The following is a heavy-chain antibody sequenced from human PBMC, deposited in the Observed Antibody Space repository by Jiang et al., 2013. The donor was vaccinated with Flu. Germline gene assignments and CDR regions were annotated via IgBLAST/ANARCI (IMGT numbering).Heavy chain of an antibody. CDR3: ARRGGYPLYYYYYGMDV. CDR2: ISSSSSYI. V-gene: IGHV3-21*01. D-gene: IGHD3-22*01. J-gene: IGHJ6*04. CDR1: GFTFSSYS. Sequence: VQLVESGGGLVKPGGSLRLSCAASGFTFSSYSMNWVRQAPGKGLEWVSSISSSSSYIYYADSVKGRFTISRDNAKNSLYLQMNSLRAEDTAVYYCARRGGYPLYYYYYGMDVWGKGTTGHRLL.